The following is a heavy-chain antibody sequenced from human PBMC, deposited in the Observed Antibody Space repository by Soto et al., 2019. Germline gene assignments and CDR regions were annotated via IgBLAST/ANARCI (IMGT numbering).Heavy chain of an antibody. Sequence: QVQLVHSGAEVKKPGSSVQVSCKASADTFTGYTVTWVRQAPGQGLEWVGRVIPILGASNFAQKFQGRVTISADKSTDTAYMVLTGLTSEDTAVYYCARSRGSYYSNFDSWGQGTLVTVSS. CDR2: VIPILGAS. CDR3: ARSRGSYYSNFDS. CDR1: ADTFTGYT. V-gene: IGHV1-69*08. J-gene: IGHJ4*02. D-gene: IGHD3-10*01.